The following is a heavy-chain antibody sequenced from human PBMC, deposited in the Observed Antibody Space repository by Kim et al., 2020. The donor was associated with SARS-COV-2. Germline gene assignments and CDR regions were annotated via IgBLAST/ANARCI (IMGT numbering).Heavy chain of an antibody. V-gene: IGHV3-23*02. CDR3: ATDPPRYSSSLDAVDI. J-gene: IGHJ3*02. D-gene: IGHD6-13*01. Sequence: VQGRCTISRDNSKNTLYPQMNSLRAEDTAVYYCATDPPRYSSSLDAVDIWGQGTMVTVSS.